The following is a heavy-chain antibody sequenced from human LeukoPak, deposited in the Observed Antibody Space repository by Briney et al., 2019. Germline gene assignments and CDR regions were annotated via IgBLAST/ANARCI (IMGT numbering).Heavy chain of an antibody. CDR3: ARDSGATHYYYYYMDV. CDR2: INPNSGGT. Sequence: ASVTVSCKASGYTFTGYYMHWVRQAPGQGLEWMGWINPNSGGTNYAQKFQGRVTMTRDTSISTAYMELSRLRSDDTAVYYCARDSGATHYYYYYMDVWGKGTTVTVSS. CDR1: GYTFTGYY. J-gene: IGHJ6*03. D-gene: IGHD1-26*01. V-gene: IGHV1-2*02.